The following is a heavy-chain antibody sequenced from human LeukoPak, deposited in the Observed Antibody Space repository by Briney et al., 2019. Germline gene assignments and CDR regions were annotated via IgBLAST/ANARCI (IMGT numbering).Heavy chain of an antibody. D-gene: IGHD5-24*01. Sequence: PGGSLRLSCAASGFTFSSYGMHWVRQAPGKGLEWVAFIRYDGSNKYYADSVKGRFTISRDNSKNTLYLQMNSLRAEDTAVYYCAKDSGSRDGYNFDYWGQGTLVTVSS. CDR2: IRYDGSNK. CDR1: GFTFSSYG. J-gene: IGHJ4*02. CDR3: AKDSGSRDGYNFDY. V-gene: IGHV3-30*02.